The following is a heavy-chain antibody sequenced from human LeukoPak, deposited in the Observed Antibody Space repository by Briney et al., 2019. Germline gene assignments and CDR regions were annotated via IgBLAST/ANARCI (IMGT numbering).Heavy chain of an antibody. J-gene: IGHJ4*02. CDR3: AKDHGYSYGPIYFDY. Sequence: GGSLRLSCAASGFTFSSYAMSWVRQAPGKGLGWVSAISGSGGSTYYADSVKGRFTISRDNSKNTLYLQMNSLRAEDTAVYYCAKDHGYSYGPIYFDYWGQGTLVTVSS. CDR2: ISGSGGST. D-gene: IGHD5-18*01. CDR1: GFTFSSYA. V-gene: IGHV3-23*01.